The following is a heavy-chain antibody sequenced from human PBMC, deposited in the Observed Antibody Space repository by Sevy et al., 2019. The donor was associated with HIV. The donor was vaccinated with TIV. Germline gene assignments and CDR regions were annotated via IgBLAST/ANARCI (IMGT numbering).Heavy chain of an antibody. D-gene: IGHD4-4*01. CDR1: GITFSSAW. CDR2: IKSETDGAAA. CDR3: TTDLGFYSAK. J-gene: IGHJ4*02. V-gene: IGHV3-15*01. Sequence: GGSLRLSCAASGITFSSAWMSWVRLVPGKGLEWLGRIKSETDGAAADYAAAGKGRFTISRDDSKETLYLQLNSLKTEDTAVYYCTTDLGFYSAKWGQGTLVTVSS.